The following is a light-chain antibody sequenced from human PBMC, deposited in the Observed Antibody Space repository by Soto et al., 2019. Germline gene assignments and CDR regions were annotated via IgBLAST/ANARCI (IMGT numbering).Light chain of an antibody. CDR3: QQYNSYSWT. CDR1: QRISRW. CDR2: DVS. V-gene: IGKV1-5*01. Sequence: DIQLTQSPATLSSSVGERVTITCLASQRISRWLAWYKQKPGRAPKLLIYDVSSLQSGVLSRFSGSGSGTEFTLTISSLKPDDFATYYCQQYNSYSWTFGQGTKVDI. J-gene: IGKJ1*01.